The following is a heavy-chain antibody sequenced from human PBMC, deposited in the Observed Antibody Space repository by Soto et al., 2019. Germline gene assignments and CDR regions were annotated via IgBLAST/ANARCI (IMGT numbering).Heavy chain of an antibody. V-gene: IGHV1-18*01. CDR3: ARKMGAIAAASGIFDS. J-gene: IGHJ4*02. CDR2: ISAYNGNT. CDR1: GYTFTSYG. Sequence: ASVKVSCKASGYTFTSYGISWVRQAPGQGLEWMGWISAYNGNTNYAQKLQGRVTMTTDTSTSTAYMQLRRVRSDDTAVYYCARKMGAIAAASGIFDSWGQGTLVPVSS. D-gene: IGHD6-13*01.